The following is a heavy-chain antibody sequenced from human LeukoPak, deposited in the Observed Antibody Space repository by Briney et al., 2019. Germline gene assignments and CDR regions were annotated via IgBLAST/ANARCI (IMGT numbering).Heavy chain of an antibody. Sequence: SVKVSCKASGGTFSSYAISWVRQAPGQGLEWMGGIIPIFGTANYAQKFQGRVTITTDESTSTAYMELSSLRSEDTAVYYCARSGLGPTTQTGIVHPWGQGTLVTVSS. CDR3: ARSGLGPTTQTGIVHP. J-gene: IGHJ5*02. CDR1: GGTFSSYA. V-gene: IGHV1-69*05. D-gene: IGHD1-26*01. CDR2: IIPIFGTA.